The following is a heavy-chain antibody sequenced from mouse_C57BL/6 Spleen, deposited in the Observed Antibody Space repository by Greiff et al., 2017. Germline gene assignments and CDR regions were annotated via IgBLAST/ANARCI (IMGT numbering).Heavy chain of an antibody. Sequence: EVQLVESGGGLVKPGGSLKLSCAASGFTFSDYGMHWVRQAPEKGLEWVAYISSGSSTIYYADTVKGRFTISRDNAKNTLFLQMTSLRSEDTAMYYCARSDNYGYFDVWGTGTKVTVSS. CDR3: ARSDNYGYFDV. CDR2: ISSGSSTI. J-gene: IGHJ1*03. V-gene: IGHV5-17*01. CDR1: GFTFSDYG.